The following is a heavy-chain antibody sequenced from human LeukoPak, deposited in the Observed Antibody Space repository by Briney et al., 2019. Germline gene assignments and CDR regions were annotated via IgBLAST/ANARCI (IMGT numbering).Heavy chain of an antibody. D-gene: IGHD3-10*01. V-gene: IGHV4-34*01. Sequence: SETLSLTCAVYGGSFSGYYSSWIRQPPRKGLEWVGEINHSGSTNYNPSLKSRVTISVDTSKNQYSLKLSSVTAADRAVYYCASLVATLEPDGEDGFDSWGQGTMVTVSS. CDR3: ASLVATLEPDGEDGFDS. CDR1: GGSFSGYY. CDR2: INHSGST. J-gene: IGHJ3*02.